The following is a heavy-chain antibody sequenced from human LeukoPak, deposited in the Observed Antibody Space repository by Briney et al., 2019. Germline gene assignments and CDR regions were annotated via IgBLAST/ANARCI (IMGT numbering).Heavy chain of an antibody. CDR3: ARHVGSYYFDY. D-gene: IGHD1-26*01. Sequence: ASVKVSRKASGYTFTSHPMNWVRQAPGQGLEWMGWINTNTGNPTYAQGFTGRFVFSLDTSVSTAYLQISSLKAEDTAVYYCARHVGSYYFDYWGQGTLVTVSS. J-gene: IGHJ4*02. V-gene: IGHV7-4-1*02. CDR2: INTNTGNP. CDR1: GYTFTSHP.